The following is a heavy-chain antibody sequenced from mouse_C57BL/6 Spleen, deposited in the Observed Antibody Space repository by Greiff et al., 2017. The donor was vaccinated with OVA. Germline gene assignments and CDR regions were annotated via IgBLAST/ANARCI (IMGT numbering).Heavy chain of an antibody. Sequence: VQLQESGAELVKPGASVKISCKASGYAFSSYWMNWVKQRPGKGLEWIGQIYPGDGDTNYNGKFKGKATLTADKSSSTAYMQLSSLTSEDSAVYFCARTPSITTVVGYFDYWGQGTTLTVSS. CDR2: IYPGDGDT. J-gene: IGHJ2*01. CDR3: ARTPSITTVVGYFDY. CDR1: GYAFSSYW. D-gene: IGHD1-1*01. V-gene: IGHV1-80*01.